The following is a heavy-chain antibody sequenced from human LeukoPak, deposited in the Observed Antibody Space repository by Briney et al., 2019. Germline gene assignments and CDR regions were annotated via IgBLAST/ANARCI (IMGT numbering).Heavy chain of an antibody. J-gene: IGHJ5*02. D-gene: IGHD5-18*01. CDR3: TSGYSDHGKWFDP. CDR2: INQDESEK. V-gene: IGHV3-7*01. Sequence: GGSLRLSCATSGFAFPNFWVSRVRRAPGKGLEWVANINQDESEKFYVDSVKGRFTISRDNAKHSLFLQMNSLRAEDTALYHCTSGYSDHGKWFDPWGQGTLVTVSS. CDR1: GFAFPNFW.